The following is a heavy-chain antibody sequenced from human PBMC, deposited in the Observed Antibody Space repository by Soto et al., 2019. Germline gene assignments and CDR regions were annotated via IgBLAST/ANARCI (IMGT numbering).Heavy chain of an antibody. J-gene: IGHJ5*02. Sequence: GGSLRLSCAASGFTFSSYGMHWVRQAPGKGLEWVAVIWYDGSNKYYADSVKGRFTISRDNSKNTLYLQMNSLRAEDTAVYYCAQLLQLPNWFDPWGQGTLVTVSS. V-gene: IGHV3-33*01. CDR2: IWYDGSNK. CDR1: GFTFSSYG. D-gene: IGHD2-15*01. CDR3: AQLLQLPNWFDP.